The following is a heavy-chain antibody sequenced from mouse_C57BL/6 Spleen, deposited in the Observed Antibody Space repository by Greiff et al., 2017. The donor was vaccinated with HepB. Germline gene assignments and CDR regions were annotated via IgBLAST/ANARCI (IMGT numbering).Heavy chain of an antibody. CDR2: ISDGGSYT. D-gene: IGHD1-1*02. V-gene: IGHV5-4*01. Sequence: DVKLVESGGGLVKPGGSLKLSCAASGFTFSSYAMSWVRQTPEKRLEWVATISDGGSYTYYPDNVKGRFTISRDNAKNNLYLQMSHLKSEDTAMYYCARDGDYGAMDYWGQGTSVTVSS. CDR1: GFTFSSYA. J-gene: IGHJ4*01. CDR3: ARDGDYGAMDY.